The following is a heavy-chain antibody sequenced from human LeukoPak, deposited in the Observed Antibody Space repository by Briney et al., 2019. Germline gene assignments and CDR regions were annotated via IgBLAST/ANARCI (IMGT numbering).Heavy chain of an antibody. D-gene: IGHD6-13*01. Sequence: GGSLRLSCAASGFTFDDYAMHWVRQAPGKGLEWVSGISWNSGSIGYADSVKGRFTISRDNAKNSLYLQMNSLRAEDTALYYCAIAADRSWSTFDYWGQGTLVTVSS. V-gene: IGHV3-9*01. CDR3: AIAADRSWSTFDY. CDR2: ISWNSGSI. CDR1: GFTFDDYA. J-gene: IGHJ4*02.